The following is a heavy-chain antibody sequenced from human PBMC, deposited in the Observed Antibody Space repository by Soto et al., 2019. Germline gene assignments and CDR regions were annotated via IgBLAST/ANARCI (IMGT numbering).Heavy chain of an antibody. CDR3: ASGSNLEWLSMVRAFDL. V-gene: IGHV3-9*01. Sequence: GGSLRLSCAASGFTFDDYAMHWVRQAPGKGLEWVSGISWNSGSIGYADSVKGRFTISRDNAKNSLYLQMNSLRAEDTALYYCASGSNLEWLSMVRAFDLWGQGTMVTVSS. CDR2: ISWNSGSI. J-gene: IGHJ3*01. CDR1: GFTFDDYA. D-gene: IGHD3-3*01.